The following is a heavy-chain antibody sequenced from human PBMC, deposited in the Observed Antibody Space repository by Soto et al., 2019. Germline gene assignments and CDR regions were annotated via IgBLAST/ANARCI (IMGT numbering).Heavy chain of an antibody. Sequence: QVQLQESGPGLVKPSQTLSLTCTVSGDSISSGGYYWSWIRQHPGKGLECIGYIYYSGSTYYNPPRKSRITISVDPSKNQFFLRLNSVPAADTAVYYCAVAQSSSWDWFDPWGQGTLVTVSS. V-gene: IGHV4-31*03. D-gene: IGHD6-13*01. J-gene: IGHJ5*02. CDR3: AVAQSSSWDWFDP. CDR1: GDSISSGGYY. CDR2: IYYSGST.